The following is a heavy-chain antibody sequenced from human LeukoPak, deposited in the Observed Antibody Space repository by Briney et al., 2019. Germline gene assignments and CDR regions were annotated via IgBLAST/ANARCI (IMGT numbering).Heavy chain of an antibody. CDR3: ARLHSSGYYGWFDP. CDR1: GYSFSNFH. J-gene: IGHJ5*02. Sequence: GASVKVSCKASGYSFSNFHINWVRQASGQGLEWIGWVSPKTGDRGYALKFQGRVTMTSDTSETTVYMELSSLRSEDTAVYYCARLHSSGYYGWFDPWGQGTLVTVSS. CDR2: VSPKTGDR. V-gene: IGHV1-8*01. D-gene: IGHD3-22*01.